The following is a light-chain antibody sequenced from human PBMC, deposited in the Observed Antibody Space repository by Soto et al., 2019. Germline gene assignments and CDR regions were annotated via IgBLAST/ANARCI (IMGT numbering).Light chain of an antibody. V-gene: IGKV1-5*03. CDR3: QQYKSYSLYS. Sequence: DIQMTQSPSTLSASVGDRVSITCRASQNINSWLAWYQQKPGKAPKLLIYKASGLESGVPSRFSGSGSGTEFTLTISCLQPDDFATYYCQQYKSYSLYSFGQGTKVEIK. CDR1: QNINSW. CDR2: KAS. J-gene: IGKJ2*03.